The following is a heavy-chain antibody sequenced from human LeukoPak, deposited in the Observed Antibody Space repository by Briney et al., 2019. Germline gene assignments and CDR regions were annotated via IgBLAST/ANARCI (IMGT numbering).Heavy chain of an antibody. Sequence: GGSLRLSCAGSGFIFSSYGMHWVRQAPGKGLEWVAVISFDGSNKYYADSVRGRFTISRDNARNSLYLQMNSLRVEDTAVYYCTRDLMDYDVSTGLHHYYMDVWGQGTTVTVSS. CDR3: TRDLMDYDVSTGLHHYYMDV. CDR2: ISFDGSNK. J-gene: IGHJ6*02. V-gene: IGHV3-33*08. D-gene: IGHD3-9*01. CDR1: GFIFSSYG.